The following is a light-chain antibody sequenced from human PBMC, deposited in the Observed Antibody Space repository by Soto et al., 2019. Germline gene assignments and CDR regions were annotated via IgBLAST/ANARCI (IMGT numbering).Light chain of an antibody. Sequence: EIVLTQSPGTLSLSPGERATLSCRASQSVSSSYLAWYQQKPGQAPRVLICGASSRATGIPDRFSASGSGTDFTLTISRLEPEDFAVYYCQQHDRSPWTFGQGTKVEIK. J-gene: IGKJ1*01. CDR3: QQHDRSPWT. CDR1: QSVSSSY. V-gene: IGKV3-20*01. CDR2: GAS.